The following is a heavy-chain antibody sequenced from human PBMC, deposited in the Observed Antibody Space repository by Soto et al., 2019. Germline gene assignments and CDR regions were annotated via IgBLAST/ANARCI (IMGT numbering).Heavy chain of an antibody. V-gene: IGHV4-59*01. D-gene: IGHD4-4*01. CDR2: IYSSGST. Sequence: QVQLQESGPGLVKPSETLSLTCTVSGGSIISYYWSWIRQPPGKGLEWIGYIYSSGSTNYNPSLNSRVTISVDTSKNQFSLRLSSVTAADTAVYYCARGRTTVTTYYYYGMDVWGQGTTVTVSS. CDR1: GGSIISYY. J-gene: IGHJ6*02. CDR3: ARGRTTVTTYYYYGMDV.